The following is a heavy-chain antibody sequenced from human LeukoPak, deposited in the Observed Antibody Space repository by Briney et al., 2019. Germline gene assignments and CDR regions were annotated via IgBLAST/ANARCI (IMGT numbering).Heavy chain of an antibody. Sequence: DGREKYYVDSVKGRFTISRDNAKNSLYLQMNSLRAEDTAVYYCARRIVVVPAAISGGAFDIWGQGTMVTVSS. CDR2: DGREK. CDR3: ARRIVVVPAAISGGAFDI. J-gene: IGHJ3*02. V-gene: IGHV3-7*01. D-gene: IGHD2-2*02.